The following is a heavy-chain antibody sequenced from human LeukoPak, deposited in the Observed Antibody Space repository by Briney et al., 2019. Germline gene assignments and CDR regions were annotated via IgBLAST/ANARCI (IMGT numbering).Heavy chain of an antibody. CDR3: AKEIYGDSTGGRFQQ. CDR1: GFTFSSYS. D-gene: IGHD4-17*01. J-gene: IGHJ1*01. Sequence: PGGSLRLSCVVSGFTFSSYSMSWVRPAPGKGLEWVSGISGSGGSTYYVDSVKGRFTLSRDNSKNTLYLQMNSLRAEDTAVYYCAKEIYGDSTGGRFQQWGQGTLVTVSS. CDR2: ISGSGGST. V-gene: IGHV3-23*01.